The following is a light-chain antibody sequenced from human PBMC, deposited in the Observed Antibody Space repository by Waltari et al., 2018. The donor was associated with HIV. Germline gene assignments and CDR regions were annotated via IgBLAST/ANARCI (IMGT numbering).Light chain of an antibody. CDR1: NSKLGPGFD. CDR2: DNN. CDR3: QSYDSRLSGSVV. Sequence: QSALPPPPSVSAAPRPRAPIPCSRRNSKLGPGFDVPWSQQVPGTAPRLLIYDNNNRPSGVPARFSGSESGTSASLAINGLQSEDEADYYCQSYDSRLSGSVVFGGGTKVTVL. V-gene: IGLV1-40*01. J-gene: IGLJ2*01.